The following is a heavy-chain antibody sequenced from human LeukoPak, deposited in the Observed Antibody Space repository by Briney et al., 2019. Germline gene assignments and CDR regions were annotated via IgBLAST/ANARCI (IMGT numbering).Heavy chain of an antibody. J-gene: IGHJ6*03. CDR1: GYSISSSYY. V-gene: IGHV4-61*01. Sequence: SETLSLTCTVSGYSISSSYYWSWIRQPPGKGLEWIGYIYYSGSTNYNPSLKSRVTISVDTSKNQFSLKLSSVTAADTAVYYCARDYYGSGSYYRSRTEYYYYMDVWGKGTTVTVSS. CDR2: IYYSGST. D-gene: IGHD3-10*01. CDR3: ARDYYGSGSYYRSRTEYYYYMDV.